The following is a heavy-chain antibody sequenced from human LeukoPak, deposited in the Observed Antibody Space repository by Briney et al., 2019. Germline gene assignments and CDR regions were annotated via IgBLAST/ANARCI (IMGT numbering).Heavy chain of an antibody. J-gene: IGHJ6*02. Sequence: PSETLSLTCAVYGGSFSGYYWSWIRQPPGKGLEWIGEINHSGSTNYNPSLKSRVTISVDTSKNQFSLKLSSVTAADTAVYYCAREASGSSWAYYYYGMDVWGQGTLVTVSS. CDR2: INHSGST. CDR3: AREASGSSWAYYYYGMDV. CDR1: GGSFSGYY. D-gene: IGHD6-13*01. V-gene: IGHV4-34*01.